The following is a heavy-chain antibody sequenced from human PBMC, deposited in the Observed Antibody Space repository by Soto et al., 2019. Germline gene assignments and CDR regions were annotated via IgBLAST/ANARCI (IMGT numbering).Heavy chain of an antibody. Sequence: QVQLVESGGGLVKPGGSLRLSCAASGFTFSDYYMSWIRQAPGKGLEWVSYISSSSSYTNYADSVKGRFTISRDNAKNSLYLQMKSLGAEDTAVYYCARGGGSYSSSKYFQHWGQGTLVTVSS. CDR1: GFTFSDYY. CDR3: ARGGGSYSSSKYFQH. CDR2: ISSSSSYT. D-gene: IGHD6-6*01. V-gene: IGHV3-11*06. J-gene: IGHJ1*01.